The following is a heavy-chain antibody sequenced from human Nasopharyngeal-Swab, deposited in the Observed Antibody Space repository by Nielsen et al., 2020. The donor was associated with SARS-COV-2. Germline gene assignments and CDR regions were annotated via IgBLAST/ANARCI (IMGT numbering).Heavy chain of an antibody. Sequence: SETLSLTCTVSGGSISSSSYYWSWIRQPAGKGLEWIGRIYTSGSTNYNPSLKSRVTISVDTSKNQFSLKLSSVTAADTAVYYCARDRSWNDGWFDPWGQGTLVTVSS. CDR3: ARDRSWNDGWFDP. V-gene: IGHV4-61*02. D-gene: IGHD1-1*01. CDR1: GGSISSSSYY. J-gene: IGHJ5*02. CDR2: IYTSGST.